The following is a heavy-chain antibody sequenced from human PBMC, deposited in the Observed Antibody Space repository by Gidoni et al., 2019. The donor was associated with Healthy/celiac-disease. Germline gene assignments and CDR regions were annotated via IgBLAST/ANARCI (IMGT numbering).Heavy chain of an antibody. Sequence: EVQLVESGGGLVKPGGSLRLSCAASGFTFSSYSMNWVRQAPGKGLEWVSSISSSSSYIYYADSVKGRFTISRDNAKNSLYLQMNSLRAEDTAVYYCAREGRFYYDSETAFDIWGQGTMVTVSS. V-gene: IGHV3-21*01. D-gene: IGHD3-22*01. CDR1: GFTFSSYS. CDR2: ISSSSSYI. J-gene: IGHJ3*02. CDR3: AREGRFYYDSETAFDI.